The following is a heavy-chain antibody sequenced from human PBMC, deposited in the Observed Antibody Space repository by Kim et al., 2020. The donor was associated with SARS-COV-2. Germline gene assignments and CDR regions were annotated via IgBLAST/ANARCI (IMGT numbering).Heavy chain of an antibody. D-gene: IGHD6-13*01. Sequence: ADSVEGRLSISRDNAKNSLYLQRNSLRAEDTAVYYCARVSSGSSSWYWFDPWGQGTLVTVSS. CDR3: ARVSSGSSSWYWFDP. J-gene: IGHJ5*02. V-gene: IGHV3-11*05.